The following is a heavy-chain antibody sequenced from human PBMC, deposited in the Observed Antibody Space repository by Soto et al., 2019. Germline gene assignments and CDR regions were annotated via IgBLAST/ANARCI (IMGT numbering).Heavy chain of an antibody. CDR3: PRGRDEYKLGNV. J-gene: IGHJ6*02. Sequence: SDTVSLTCAVSGESLSDYYWPWIRQSPGKGLEWIGEIHPSGSTYYNPSLRSRVTISVDTSKNQFSLKLTSLTAADTAIYYCPRGRDEYKLGNVWGHGTTVTVSS. CDR1: GESLSDYY. CDR2: IHPSGST. V-gene: IGHV4-34*01. D-gene: IGHD1-1*01.